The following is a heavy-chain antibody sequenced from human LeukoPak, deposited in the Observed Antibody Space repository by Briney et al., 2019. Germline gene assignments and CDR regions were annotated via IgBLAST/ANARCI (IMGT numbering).Heavy chain of an antibody. D-gene: IGHD6-13*01. Sequence: GGSLRLSCAASGFTFSSYAMSWVRQAPGKGLEWVSYISSSSSYTNYADSVKGRFTISRDNAKNSLYLQMNSLRAEDTAVYYCATFLAAAGTGYFQHWGQGTLVTVSS. CDR1: GFTFSSYA. V-gene: IGHV3-21*05. CDR2: ISSSSSYT. CDR3: ATFLAAAGTGYFQH. J-gene: IGHJ1*01.